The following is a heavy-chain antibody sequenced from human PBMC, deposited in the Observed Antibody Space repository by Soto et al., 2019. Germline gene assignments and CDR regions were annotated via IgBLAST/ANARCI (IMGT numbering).Heavy chain of an antibody. J-gene: IGHJ3*02. V-gene: IGHV4-30-4*01. Sequence: SETLSLTCTVSGDSIGSGDYYWGWIRQPPGKGLEWIGCIYYSGNTYYNPSLKRRFSISVDTSKNQFSLQLSSVTVADTAVYYCASTVFSSDAFDIWGQGTMVTVSS. D-gene: IGHD3-9*01. CDR3: ASTVFSSDAFDI. CDR2: IYYSGNT. CDR1: GDSIGSGDYY.